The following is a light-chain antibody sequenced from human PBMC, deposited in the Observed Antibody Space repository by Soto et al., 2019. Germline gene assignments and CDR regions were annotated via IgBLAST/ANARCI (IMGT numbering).Light chain of an antibody. CDR1: SSDVGGYNY. CDR3: DSYTSTATRV. CDR2: EVS. J-gene: IGLJ1*01. V-gene: IGLV2-14*01. Sequence: QSVLTQPASVSGSPGQSITISCTGTSSDVGGYNYVSWYQQYPGKAPKLIIYEVSNRPSGVSNRFSGSKSGNTASLTISGLQAEDEADFYCDSYTSTATRVFGTGTKLTVL.